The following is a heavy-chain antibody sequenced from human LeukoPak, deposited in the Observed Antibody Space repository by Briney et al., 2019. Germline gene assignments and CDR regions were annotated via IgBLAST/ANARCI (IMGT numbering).Heavy chain of an antibody. CDR2: INPNSGGT. CDR1: GYTLTQYS. D-gene: IGHD6-13*01. V-gene: IGHV1-2*02. J-gene: IGHJ6*02. Sequence: ASVKVSYMPSGYTLTQYSMLRARRAPGQRLEWMRWINPNSGGTNYAQKFQGRVTMTRDTSISTAYMELSRLRSDDTAVYYCARAGISAAYYYYYYVMDLWGQGTTVTVSS. CDR3: ARAGISAAYYYYYYVMDL.